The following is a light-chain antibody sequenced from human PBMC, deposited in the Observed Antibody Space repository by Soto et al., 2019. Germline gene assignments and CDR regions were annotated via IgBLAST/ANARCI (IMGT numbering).Light chain of an antibody. V-gene: IGLV2-14*01. J-gene: IGLJ1*01. CDR1: SSDVGGYNY. CDR3: SSYTSSSFYV. CDR2: DVS. Sequence: QSVLTQPASVSGSPGQSITISCTGTSSDVGGYNYVSWYQQHPGKAPKRMIYDVSNRPSGVSNRFAGSKSGNTASLTISGLQAEDEADYYCSSYTSSSFYVFGTGTTLTVL.